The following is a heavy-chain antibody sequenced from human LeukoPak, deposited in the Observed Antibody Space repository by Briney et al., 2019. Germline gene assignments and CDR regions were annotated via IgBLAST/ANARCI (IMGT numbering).Heavy chain of an antibody. CDR2: ISHVSNAL. J-gene: IGHJ4*02. D-gene: IGHD2-21*02. CDR1: GFNFSDYS. V-gene: IGHV3-48*01. CDR3: ARGGFCTKDCFFLPFGF. Sequence: GGSLRLSCSASGFNFSDYSMAWVRQTPGKGLEWLAYISHVSNALYYADSVKGRFTISRDNAKTSESLQMTDLRPEDTALYYCARGGFCTKDCFFLPFGFWGQGTPVTVSS.